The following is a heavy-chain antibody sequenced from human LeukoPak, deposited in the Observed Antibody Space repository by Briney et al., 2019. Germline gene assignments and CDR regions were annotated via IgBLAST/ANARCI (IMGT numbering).Heavy chain of an antibody. D-gene: IGHD2-2*02. CDR2: INHSGST. CDR3: ARGSKFKPVGYCSSTSCYIRGQNWFDP. CDR1: GGSFSGYY. V-gene: IGHV4-34*01. Sequence: SETLSLTCAVYGGSFSGYYWSWIRQPPGKGLEWIGEINHSGSTNYNPSLKSRVTISVDTSKNQFSLKLSSVTAADTAVYYCARGSKFKPVGYCSSTSCYIRGQNWFDPWGQGTLVTVSS. J-gene: IGHJ5*02.